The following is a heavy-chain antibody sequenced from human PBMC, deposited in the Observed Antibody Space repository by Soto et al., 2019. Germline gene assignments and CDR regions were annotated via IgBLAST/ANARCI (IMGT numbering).Heavy chain of an antibody. CDR2: ISAYNGNT. CDR3: ARAYSSSWYPDY. D-gene: IGHD6-13*01. V-gene: IGHV1-18*01. Sequence: ASVKVSCKASGYTFTNYGISWVRQAPGQGLKWMGWISAYNGNTNYAQKLQGRVTMTTDTSTSTAYMELRSLRSDDTAVYYCARAYSSSWYPDYWGQGTLVTVSS. CDR1: GYTFTNYG. J-gene: IGHJ4*02.